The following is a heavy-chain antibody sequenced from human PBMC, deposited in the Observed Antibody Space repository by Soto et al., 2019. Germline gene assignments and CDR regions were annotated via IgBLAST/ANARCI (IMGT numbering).Heavy chain of an antibody. CDR3: ARDGDGPGMRYDY. D-gene: IGHD3-10*01. V-gene: IGHV1-18*01. J-gene: IGHJ4*02. Sequence: QVQLVQSGAEVKNPGASVKVSCKASGYTFTSYGFRWVRQAPGQGLEWMGWIGPYTGVTNYAQKFQGRVTMTTDTSTSTAYMELMSLRSDDTAVYYCARDGDGPGMRYDYWGQGTLITVSS. CDR1: GYTFTSYG. CDR2: IGPYTGVT.